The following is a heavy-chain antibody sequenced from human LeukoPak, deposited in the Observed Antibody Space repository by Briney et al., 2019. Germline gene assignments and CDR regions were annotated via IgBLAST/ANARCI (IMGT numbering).Heavy chain of an antibody. CDR2: IYYSGST. J-gene: IGHJ3*02. CDR3: ARATYYDYVWGSYFAFDI. Sequence: SETLSLTCTVSGGSISSYYWSWIRQPPGKGLEWIGYIYYSGSTNYNPSLKSRVTISVDTSKNQFSLKLSSVTAADTAVYYCARATYYDYVWGSYFAFDIWGQGTMVTVSS. V-gene: IGHV4-59*01. D-gene: IGHD3-16*01. CDR1: GGSISSYY.